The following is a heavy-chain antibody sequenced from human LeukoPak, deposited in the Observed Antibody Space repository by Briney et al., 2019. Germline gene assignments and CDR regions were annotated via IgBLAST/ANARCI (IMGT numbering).Heavy chain of an antibody. CDR3: ARAKHYGGNSEFDY. J-gene: IGHJ4*02. D-gene: IGHD4-23*01. Sequence: GGSLRLSCAASGFVFSHFTMTWVRQAPGKGLEWVSSINGSGDATKYADSVKGRFTISRDNSKNTLYLQMNSLRAEDTAVYYCARAKHYGGNSEFDYWGQGTLVTVSS. V-gene: IGHV3-23*01. CDR2: INGSGDAT. CDR1: GFVFSHFT.